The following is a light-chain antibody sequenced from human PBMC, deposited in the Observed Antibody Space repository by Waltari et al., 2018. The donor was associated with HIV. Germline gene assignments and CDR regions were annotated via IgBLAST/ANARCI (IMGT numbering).Light chain of an antibody. J-gene: IGKJ1*01. Sequence: EIVMTQSPATLSVSPGERAPLSCRASQTVSSDLAWYQHKPGQGPRLLIYGASTRATGIPARFSGSGSGTDFTLTINSLQSEDSAVYYCQQYNNWPPWTFGQGTKVEIK. CDR1: QTVSSD. CDR3: QQYNNWPPWT. CDR2: GAS. V-gene: IGKV3-15*01.